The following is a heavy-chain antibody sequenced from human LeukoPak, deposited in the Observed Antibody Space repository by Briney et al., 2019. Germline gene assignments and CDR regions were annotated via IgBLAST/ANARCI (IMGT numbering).Heavy chain of an antibody. D-gene: IGHD2-15*01. Sequence: GGSLRLSCAASGFTFSSYAMSWVRQAPGKGLEWVSAISGSGGSTYYADSVKGRFTISRDNSKNTLYLKMNSLRAEDTAVYYCAKTYCSGGSCYGTRGPWFDPWGQGTLVTVSS. CDR2: ISGSGGST. J-gene: IGHJ5*02. CDR3: AKTYCSGGSCYGTRGPWFDP. V-gene: IGHV3-23*01. CDR1: GFTFSSYA.